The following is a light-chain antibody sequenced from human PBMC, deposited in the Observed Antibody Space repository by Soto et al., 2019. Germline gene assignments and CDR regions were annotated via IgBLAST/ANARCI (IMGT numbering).Light chain of an antibody. CDR1: QDISNY. V-gene: IGKV1-33*01. Sequence: TIQCGSSLSPAVADVVTHPCQASQDISNYLNWYQQKPGKAVKLLMYHASNLETGVPSRFSGSGSWTDFTFTISSLLPEDIATHYCQQYDNLPLTVGGGTEVEIK. CDR3: QQYDNLPLT. CDR2: HAS. J-gene: IGKJ4*01.